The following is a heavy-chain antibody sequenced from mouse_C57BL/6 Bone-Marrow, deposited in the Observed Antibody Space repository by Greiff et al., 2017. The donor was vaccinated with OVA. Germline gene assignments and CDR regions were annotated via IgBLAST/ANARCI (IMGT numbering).Heavy chain of an antibody. J-gene: IGHJ4*01. Sequence: VQLVESEGGLVQPGSSMKLSCTASGFTFSDYYMAWVRQVPEKGLEWVANINYDGSSTYYLDSLKSRFIISRDNAKNILYLQMSSLKSEDTATYYCARTYYSNYRSYAMDYWGQGTSVTVSS. V-gene: IGHV5-16*01. CDR1: GFTFSDYY. CDR2: INYDGSST. D-gene: IGHD2-5*01. CDR3: ARTYYSNYRSYAMDY.